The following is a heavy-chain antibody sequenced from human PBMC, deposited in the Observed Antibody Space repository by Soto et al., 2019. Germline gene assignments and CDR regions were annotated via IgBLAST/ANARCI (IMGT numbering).Heavy chain of an antibody. J-gene: IGHJ6*02. CDR3: ARAGFYDFWSGYPDGYFYGMDV. CDR2: INPSGGST. Sequence: ASVKVSCKASGYTFTNYYMHWVRQAPGQGLEWMGIINPSGGSTAYAQKFQGRVTMTRDTSTSTVYMELSSLRSEDTAVYYCARAGFYDFWSGYPDGYFYGMDVPGQGTTVTVSS. V-gene: IGHV1-46*01. D-gene: IGHD3-3*01. CDR1: GYTFTNYY.